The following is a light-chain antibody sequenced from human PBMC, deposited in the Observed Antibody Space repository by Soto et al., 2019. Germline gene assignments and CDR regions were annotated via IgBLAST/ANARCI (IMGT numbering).Light chain of an antibody. CDR2: GAY. CDR1: QSVRSY. CDR3: QQRSNRPPVT. Sequence: KNTLSCRASQSVRSYLAWYQQKPGQAPRLLIYGAYIRATGIPARFSGRRSVTDFTLTNISLDTEDLATYYCQQRSNRPPVTFVGVTTVEI. V-gene: IGKV3-11*01. J-gene: IGKJ4*01.